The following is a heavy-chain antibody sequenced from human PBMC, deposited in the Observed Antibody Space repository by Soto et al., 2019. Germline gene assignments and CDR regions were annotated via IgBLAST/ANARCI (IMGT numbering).Heavy chain of an antibody. V-gene: IGHV6-1*01. CDR1: GDSVSSNSAA. CDR3: AQGYSSGWYPRNRFDP. CDR2: TYYRSKWYN. J-gene: IGHJ5*02. Sequence: PSQTLSLTCAISGDSVSSNSAAWNWIRQSPSRGLEWLGRTYYRSKWYNDYAVSVKSRITINPDTSKNQFSLQLNSVTPEDTAVYYCAQGYSSGWYPRNRFDPWGQGTLVTVSS. D-gene: IGHD6-19*01.